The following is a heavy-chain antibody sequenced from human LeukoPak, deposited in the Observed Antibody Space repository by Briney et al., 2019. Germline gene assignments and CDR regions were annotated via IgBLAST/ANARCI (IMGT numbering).Heavy chain of an antibody. Sequence: PSETLSLTCTVSGGSISSYYWSWIRQPPGKGLEWIGYIYYSGSTNYNPSLKSRVTISVDTSKNQFSLKLSSVTAADTAVYYCASLIGGNSAYFDYWGQGTLVTVSS. CDR3: ASLIGGNSAYFDY. CDR1: GGSISSYY. CDR2: IYYSGST. D-gene: IGHD4-23*01. V-gene: IGHV4-59*01. J-gene: IGHJ4*02.